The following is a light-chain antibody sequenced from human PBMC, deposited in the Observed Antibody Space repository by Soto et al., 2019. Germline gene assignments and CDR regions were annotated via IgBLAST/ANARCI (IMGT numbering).Light chain of an antibody. CDR1: QSVSNSF. CDR2: DAS. CDR3: RQYGSSPLT. Sequence: EIVLTQSPATLSLSPGERATLSCGASQSVSNSFLAWYQQKPGLAPRLLIYDASSRAAGIPERFSGSGSGTAFTLTISRLQPEDFAGYYCRQYGSSPLTFGGGTKVEIK. J-gene: IGKJ4*01. V-gene: IGKV3D-20*01.